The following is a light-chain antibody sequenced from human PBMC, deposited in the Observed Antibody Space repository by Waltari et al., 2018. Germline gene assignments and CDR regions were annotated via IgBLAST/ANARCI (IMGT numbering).Light chain of an antibody. J-gene: IGKJ2*01. V-gene: IGKV4-1*01. CDR1: QSISSY. Sequence: DIQMTQSPSSLSASVGDRFTITCRASQSISSYLNWYQQKPGQPPKLLIYWASTRESGVPDRFSGSGSGTDFTLTISSLQAEDVAVYYCQQYYSIPYTFGQGTKLEIK. CDR3: QQYYSIPYT. CDR2: WAS.